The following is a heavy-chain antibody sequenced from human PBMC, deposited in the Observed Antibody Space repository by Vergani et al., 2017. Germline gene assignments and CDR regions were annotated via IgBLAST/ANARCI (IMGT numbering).Heavy chain of an antibody. V-gene: IGHV4-31*03. CDR3: AGGGPAAMVRGGAPSYGMDV. Sequence: QVQLQESGPGLVTPSQTLSLTCTVSGGSISSGGYYWSWIRQHPGKGLEWIGYIDYSGSTCYNPSLKGRVTISVDTSKNQFSLKLSSVTAADTCVFYCAGGGPAAMVRGGAPSYGMDVWSQGTTVTVSS. CDR2: IDYSGST. D-gene: IGHD3-10*01. CDR1: GGSISSGGYY. J-gene: IGHJ6*02.